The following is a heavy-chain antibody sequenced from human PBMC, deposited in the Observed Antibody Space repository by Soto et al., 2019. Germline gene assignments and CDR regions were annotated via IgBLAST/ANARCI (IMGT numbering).Heavy chain of an antibody. CDR1: GGSISSYY. V-gene: IGHV4-59*01. CDR3: ARDGDYFGSGRSYFDS. Sequence: SETLSLTCIVSGGSISSYYWSWIRQPPGKGLEWIGHIYYSGSTNYNPSLKSRVTISVDTSKNQFSLKLSSVTSLRSEDTAVYYCARDGDYFGSGRSYFDSWGQGTLVTVSS. J-gene: IGHJ4*02. D-gene: IGHD3-10*01. CDR2: IYYSGST.